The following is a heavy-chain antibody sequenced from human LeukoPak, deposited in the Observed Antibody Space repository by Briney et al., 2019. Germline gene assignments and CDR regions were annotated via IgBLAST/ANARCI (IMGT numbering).Heavy chain of an antibody. CDR3: AKDRSVVVPAATLDY. V-gene: IGHV3-23*01. J-gene: IGHJ4*02. D-gene: IGHD2-2*01. CDR1: GFTFSSYA. CDR2: ISGSGGST. Sequence: GESLRLSCAASGFTFSSYAMSWVRQAPGKGLEWVSAISGSGGSTYYADSVKGRFTISRDNSKNTLYLQMNSLRAEDTAVYYCAKDRSVVVPAATLDYWGQGTLVTVSS.